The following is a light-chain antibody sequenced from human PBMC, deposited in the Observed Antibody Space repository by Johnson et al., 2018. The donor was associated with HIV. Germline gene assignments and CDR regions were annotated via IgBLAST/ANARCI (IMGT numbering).Light chain of an antibody. V-gene: IGLV1-51*01. CDR3: GTWDTSLSVYV. J-gene: IGLJ1*01. CDR1: GSNIGNIY. Sequence: QSVLTQPPSVSAAPGQKVTISCSGIGSNIGNIYVSWYQQLPGTAPKLLIYDNNKRPSGIPDRFSGSKSGTSVTLAITGLQTGDEADYYCGTWDTSLSVYVFGTGTKVTVL. CDR2: DNN.